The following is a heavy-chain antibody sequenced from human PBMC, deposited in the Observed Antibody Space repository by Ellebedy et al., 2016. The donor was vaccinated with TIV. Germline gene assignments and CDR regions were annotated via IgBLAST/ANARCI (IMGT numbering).Heavy chain of an antibody. CDR2: MTSGSTNM. CDR1: GFTFSVYG. CDR3: ARDRPKRYCDTSYCYTGDIAFDS. Sequence: GGSLRLSCAASGFTFSVYGMNWVRQSPGSGLEWISFMTSGSTNMFYADSVKGRFTISRDNARNSLYLQMNSRRVEDTGVYFCARDRPKRYCDTSYCYTGDIAFDSWGRGTLVTVSS. V-gene: IGHV3-48*01. D-gene: IGHD2-2*02. J-gene: IGHJ4*02.